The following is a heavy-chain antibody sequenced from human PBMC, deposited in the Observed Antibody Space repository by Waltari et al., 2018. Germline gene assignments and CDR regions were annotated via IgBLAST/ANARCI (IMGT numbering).Heavy chain of an antibody. V-gene: IGHV4-39*07. Sequence: QLQLQESGPGLVKPSETLSLTCTVSRSSIRNNNYYWGWVRQPPGKGLEWIGSFYKSATTYYHPSLKSRVTISVDTSNNQFSLKLNSVTAADTAVYYCVRGYPDIVATISDYWGQGTLVIVSS. D-gene: IGHD5-12*01. J-gene: IGHJ4*02. CDR3: VRGYPDIVATISDY. CDR2: FYKSATT. CDR1: RSSIRNNNYY.